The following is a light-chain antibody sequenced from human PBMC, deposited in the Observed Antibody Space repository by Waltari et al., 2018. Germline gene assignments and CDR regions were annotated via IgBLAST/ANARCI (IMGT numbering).Light chain of an antibody. V-gene: IGLV2-14*03. CDR1: SSDIGAFKY. CDR2: NVS. CDR3: TAHGPGSATI. J-gene: IGLJ1*01. Sequence: QSAVTQPVSVSGSPGQSITLSCAGSSSDIGAFKYVSWYQQHPGDAPKVIICNVSERPSGVSNRFSGSKSGNTASLTISGLQTEDEADYYCTAHGPGSATIFGTGTRVSVL.